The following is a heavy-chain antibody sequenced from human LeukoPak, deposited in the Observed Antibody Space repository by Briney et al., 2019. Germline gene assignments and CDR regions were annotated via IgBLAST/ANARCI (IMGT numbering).Heavy chain of an antibody. V-gene: IGHV4-59*06. CDR2: IYYSGST. CDR3: ARGGDYDGYWFGP. CDR1: GGSISSYY. J-gene: IGHJ5*02. Sequence: SETLSLTCTVSGGSISSYYWSWIRQHPGKGLEWIGYIYYSGSTYYNPSLKSRVTISVDTSKNQFSLKLSSVTAADTAVYYCARGGDYDGYWFGPWGQGTLVTVSS. D-gene: IGHD4-17*01.